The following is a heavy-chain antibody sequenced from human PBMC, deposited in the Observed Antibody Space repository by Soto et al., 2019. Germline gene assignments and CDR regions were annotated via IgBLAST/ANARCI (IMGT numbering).Heavy chain of an antibody. V-gene: IGHV1-69*13. CDR3: ARDVDTALTRNYGMDV. J-gene: IGHJ6*02. Sequence: SVKVSCKASGYTFTSYGISWVRQATGQGLEWMGGIIPIFGTANYAQKFQGRVTITADESTSTAYMELSSLRSEDTAVYYCARDVDTALTRNYGMDVWGQGTTVTVSS. D-gene: IGHD5-18*01. CDR2: IIPIFGTA. CDR1: GYTFTSYG.